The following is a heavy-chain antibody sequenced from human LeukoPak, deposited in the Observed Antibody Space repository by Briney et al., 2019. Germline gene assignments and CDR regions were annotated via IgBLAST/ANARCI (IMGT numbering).Heavy chain of an antibody. J-gene: IGHJ4*02. CDR1: GFTFSSSE. Sequence: GGSLRLSCAASGFTFSSSEMYWVRQAPGKGLEWVSYISTTGNTKYYADSVQGRFTVSRDNGQSLLFLQMNSLRAGDTAIYYCARVFVSGYDVLIGYFRAFDYWGQGALVTVSS. CDR3: ARVFVSGYDVLIGYFRAFDY. D-gene: IGHD3-9*01. CDR2: ISTTGNTK. V-gene: IGHV3-48*03.